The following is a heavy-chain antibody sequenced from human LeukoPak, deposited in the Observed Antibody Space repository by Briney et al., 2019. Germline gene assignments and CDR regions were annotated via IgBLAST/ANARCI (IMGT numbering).Heavy chain of an antibody. CDR2: ISGSGATT. CDR1: GFTFSDYA. J-gene: IGHJ4*02. CDR3: ARSPALRDYFDY. Sequence: GGSLRLSCAASGFTFSDYAMSWVRQAPGKGLDWVSTISGSGATTYYADSVRGQFTISRDNSKNTLYLQMNSLRAEDTAVYYCARSPALRDYFDYWGQGTLVTVSS. V-gene: IGHV3-23*01.